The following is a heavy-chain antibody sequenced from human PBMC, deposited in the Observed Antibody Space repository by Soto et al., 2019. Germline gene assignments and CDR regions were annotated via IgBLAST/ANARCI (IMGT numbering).Heavy chain of an antibody. J-gene: IGHJ4*02. CDR3: ARDQSPGDYYLGFDY. CDR2: ISGSGGST. D-gene: IGHD2-21*02. V-gene: IGHV3-23*01. CDR1: GFTFSSYA. Sequence: GGSLRLSCAASGFTFSSYAMSWVRQAPGKGLEWVSAISGSGGSTYYADSVKGRFTISRDNSKNTLYLQMNSLRAEDTAVYYCARDQSPGDYYLGFDYWGQGTLVTVSS.